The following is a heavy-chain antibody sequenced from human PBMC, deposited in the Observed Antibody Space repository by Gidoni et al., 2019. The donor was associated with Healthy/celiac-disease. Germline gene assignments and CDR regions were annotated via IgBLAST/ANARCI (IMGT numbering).Heavy chain of an antibody. CDR2: IYSGGST. D-gene: IGHD4-17*01. J-gene: IGHJ4*02. CDR1: GFTVSSNY. V-gene: IGHV3-66*01. CDR3: ARDQGPYGDYFDY. Sequence: EVQLVASGGGLVQPGGSLRRSCAASGFTVSSNYLSWVRKAPVKGLEWVSVIYSGGSTYYADSVKGRFTISRDNSKNTLYLQMNSLRAEDTAVYYCARDQGPYGDYFDYWGQGTLVTVSS.